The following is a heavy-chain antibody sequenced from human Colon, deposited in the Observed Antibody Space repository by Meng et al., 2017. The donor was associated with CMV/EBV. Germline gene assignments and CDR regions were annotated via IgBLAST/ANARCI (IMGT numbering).Heavy chain of an antibody. CDR3: ARGDKTYYFDS. D-gene: IGHD2-8*01. V-gene: IGHV3-74*03. CDR2: VNGDGTSA. Sequence: SCATSGFPLKTYWIHWVRQRPGKGLMWVSHVNGDGTSAEYENFVKGRFSISRDDVKNVVYLQLSSLTAEDTGVYFCARGDKTYYFDSWGPGTLVTVSS. CDR1: GFPLKTYW. J-gene: IGHJ5*01.